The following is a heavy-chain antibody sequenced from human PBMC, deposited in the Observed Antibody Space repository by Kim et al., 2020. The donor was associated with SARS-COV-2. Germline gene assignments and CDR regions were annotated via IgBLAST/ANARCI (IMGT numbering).Heavy chain of an antibody. V-gene: IGHV3-23*01. Sequence: GGSLRLSCAASGFTFSSYAMSWVRQAPGKGLEWVSAISGSGGSTYYADSVNGRFTISRDNSKNKLYLQMNSLRAEDTAVYYCAKDNYYDSSGYYYEMDVWGQGTTVTVSS. D-gene: IGHD3-22*01. CDR2: ISGSGGST. J-gene: IGHJ6*02. CDR1: GFTFSSYA. CDR3: AKDNYYDSSGYYYEMDV.